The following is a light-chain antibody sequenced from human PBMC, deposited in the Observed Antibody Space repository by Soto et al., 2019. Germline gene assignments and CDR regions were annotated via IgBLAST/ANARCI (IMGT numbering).Light chain of an antibody. V-gene: IGKV3-20*01. J-gene: IGKJ5*01. CDR2: DAY. Sequence: EIRLSRSPGTLSLTPGERATLSCRASQSVSNNYLAWYQQKPGQAPRLLIYDAYNRATGIPPRFSGSGSGTDFTLTISRLEPEDFAVYYCQQHETLITFCQGTRLEN. CDR1: QSVSNNY. CDR3: QQHETLIT.